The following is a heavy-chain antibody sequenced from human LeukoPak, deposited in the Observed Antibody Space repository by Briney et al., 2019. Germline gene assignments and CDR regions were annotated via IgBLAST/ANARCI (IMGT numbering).Heavy chain of an antibody. D-gene: IGHD3-9*01. J-gene: IGHJ4*02. Sequence: PGGSLRLSCAASGLTFSGYWMSWVRLAPGKGLEWVANIKQDGSEEYYVDSVKGRFTISRDNAKNPLYLQMNSLRAEDTAVYYCARAAFDWLSYFDYWGQGTLVTVSS. CDR3: ARAAFDWLSYFDY. CDR1: GLTFSGYW. CDR2: IKQDGSEE. V-gene: IGHV3-7*04.